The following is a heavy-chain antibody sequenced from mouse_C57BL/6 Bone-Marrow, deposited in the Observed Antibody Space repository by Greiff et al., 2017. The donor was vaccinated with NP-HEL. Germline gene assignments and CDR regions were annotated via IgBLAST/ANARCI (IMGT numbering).Heavy chain of an antibody. Sequence: EVQLQQSGAELVRPGASVKLSCTASGFNIKDDYMHWVKQRPEQGLEWIGWIDPENGDTEYASKFQGKATITADTSSNTAYLQLSSLTSEDTAVYYCLYSAYGSDYFDYWGQGTTLTVSS. CDR3: LYSAYGSDYFDY. D-gene: IGHD2-2*01. CDR1: GFNIKDDY. CDR2: IDPENGDT. J-gene: IGHJ2*01. V-gene: IGHV14-4*01.